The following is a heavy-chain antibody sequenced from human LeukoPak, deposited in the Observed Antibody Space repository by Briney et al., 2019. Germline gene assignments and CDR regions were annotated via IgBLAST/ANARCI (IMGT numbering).Heavy chain of an antibody. CDR1: GGTFSSYA. J-gene: IGHJ4*02. D-gene: IGHD3-10*01. CDR3: ATNYYGSGSRYYFDY. CDR2: IIPIFGTA. V-gene: IGHV1-69*13. Sequence: GASVKVSCKASGGTFSSYAISWVRQAPGQGLEWMGGIIPIFGTANYAQKFQGRVTVTADESTSTAYMELSSLRSEDTAVYYCATNYYGSGSRYYFDYWGQGTLVTVSS.